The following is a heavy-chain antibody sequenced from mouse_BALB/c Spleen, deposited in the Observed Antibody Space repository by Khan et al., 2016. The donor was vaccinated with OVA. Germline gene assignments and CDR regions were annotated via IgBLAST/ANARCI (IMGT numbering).Heavy chain of an antibody. Sequence: VQLQQSGAELVRPGASVKLSCEASGYMFTSYWMNWVKQSPEQDLEWIGRIDPYDSETHYNQNFKDKAILTVDKSSSTAYMQLSSLTSEDSAVYFCARNPFAYWGQGTLVTVSA. V-gene: IGHV1-52*01. CDR2: IDPYDSET. CDR1: GYMFTSYW. J-gene: IGHJ3*01. CDR3: ARNPFAY.